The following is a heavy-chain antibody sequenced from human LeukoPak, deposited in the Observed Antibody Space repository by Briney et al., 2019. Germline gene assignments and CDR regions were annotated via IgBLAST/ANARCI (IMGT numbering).Heavy chain of an antibody. D-gene: IGHD5-12*01. J-gene: IGHJ3*02. CDR2: INTDGSST. CDR3: ARDYLCAFDI. CDR1: GFTFSSYG. Sequence: GGSLRLSCAASGFTFSSYGMHWVRQGPGKGLVWVSRINTDGSSTSNADSVKGRFTISRDNAKNTLYLRMNSLRAEDTAVYYCARDYLCAFDIWGQGTMVTVSS. V-gene: IGHV3-74*01.